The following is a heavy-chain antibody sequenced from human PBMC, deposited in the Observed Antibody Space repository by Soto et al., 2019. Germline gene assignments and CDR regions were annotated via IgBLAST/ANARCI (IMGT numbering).Heavy chain of an antibody. CDR1: GFTFSSYS. CDR3: ARASAIDY. CDR2: ISSSSSTI. Sequence: GGSLRLPCAASGFTFSSYSMNWVRQAPGKGLEWVSYISSSSSTIYYADSVKGRFTISRDNAKNSLYLQMNSLRAEDTAVYYCARASAIDYWGQGTLVTVSS. V-gene: IGHV3-48*01. J-gene: IGHJ4*02.